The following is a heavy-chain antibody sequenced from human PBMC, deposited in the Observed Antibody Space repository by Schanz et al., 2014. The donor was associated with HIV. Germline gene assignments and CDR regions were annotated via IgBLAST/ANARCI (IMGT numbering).Heavy chain of an antibody. CDR2: IWYDGSNK. J-gene: IGHJ6*02. D-gene: IGHD3-22*01. CDR3: AKDRNHYDSRYRGKGNYYYYYGMDV. Sequence: QVQLVESGGGVVQPGRSLRLSCTASGFTFSNYGMHWVRQAPGKGLEWVAAIWYDGSNKFYADSVKGRFTISRDNSKNSLYLQMNSLRAEDTAVYYCAKDRNHYDSRYRGKGNYYYYYGMDVWGQGTTVTVSS. CDR1: GFTFSNYG. V-gene: IGHV3-33*06.